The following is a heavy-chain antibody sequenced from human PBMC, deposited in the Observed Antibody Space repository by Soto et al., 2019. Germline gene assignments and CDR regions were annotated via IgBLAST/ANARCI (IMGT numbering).Heavy chain of an antibody. V-gene: IGHV4-30-2*01. Sequence: QLQLQESGSGLVKPSQTLSLTCAVSGGSISSGGYSWSWIRQPPGKGLEWIGYIYHSGSTYYNPSLKSRVTISVXRSXNXFSXXXXXXXXXXXXXXXXXXXXXXXXXXXXXWGQGTLVTVSS. CDR1: GGSISSGGYS. J-gene: IGHJ4*02. CDR2: IYHSGST. CDR3: XXXXXXXXXXXXX.